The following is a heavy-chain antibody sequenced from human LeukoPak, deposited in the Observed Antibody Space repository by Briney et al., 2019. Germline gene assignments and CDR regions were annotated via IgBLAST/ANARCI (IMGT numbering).Heavy chain of an antibody. Sequence: SVKVSSKASGGTSSSYAITWVRQAPGQGLEWMGRIIPILGIANYAQKFQGRVTITADKSTSTAYMELSSLRSEDTAVYYCARDLRKWLLGEFDYWGQGTLVTVSS. CDR3: ARDLRKWLLGEFDY. CDR1: GGTSSSYA. J-gene: IGHJ4*02. CDR2: IIPILGIA. V-gene: IGHV1-69*04. D-gene: IGHD5-12*01.